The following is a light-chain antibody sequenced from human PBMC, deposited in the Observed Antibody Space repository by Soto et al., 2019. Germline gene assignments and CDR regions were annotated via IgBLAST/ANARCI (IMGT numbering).Light chain of an antibody. J-gene: IGKJ5*01. Sequence: DIQMTQSPSTLSASVGDRVTITCRASQSIDDWLAWYQQKPGKAPKLLIYTASSLQSGVPSRFSGSGSGTEFTLTISSLEPDDFATYYCGQYHRYITFGQGTRLEIK. CDR3: GQYHRYIT. CDR1: QSIDDW. V-gene: IGKV1-5*03. CDR2: TAS.